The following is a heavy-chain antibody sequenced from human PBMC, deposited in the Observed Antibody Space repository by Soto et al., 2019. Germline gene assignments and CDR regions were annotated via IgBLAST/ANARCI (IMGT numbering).Heavy chain of an antibody. J-gene: IGHJ4*02. D-gene: IGHD3-3*02. CDR3: AIDFQGHFSFDY. CDR2: TNRDGSSL. Sequence: VSLRRSWAPPEVTFSSSWMHSVRQLPGKGPVCASRTNRDGSSLPYAGSVEGRFTISRDNAKNSLYRQMNSLRAEDTAVYYCAIDFQGHFSFDYWGQGTLVTVSS. CDR1: EVTFSSSW. V-gene: IGHV3-74*01.